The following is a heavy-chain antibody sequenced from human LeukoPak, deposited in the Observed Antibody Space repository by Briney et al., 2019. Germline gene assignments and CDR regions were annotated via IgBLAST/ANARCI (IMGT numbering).Heavy chain of an antibody. V-gene: IGHV4-4*07. Sequence: PSETLSLTCTVPGGSISSYYWSWIRQPAGQGLEWIGRIYTSGSTSYNPSLKSRVTMSVGTSKNQFSLKLSSVTAADTAVYYCARSLEALWFGELLDWFDPWGQGTLVTVSS. J-gene: IGHJ5*02. CDR3: ARSLEALWFGELLDWFDP. D-gene: IGHD3-10*01. CDR2: IYTSGST. CDR1: GGSISSYY.